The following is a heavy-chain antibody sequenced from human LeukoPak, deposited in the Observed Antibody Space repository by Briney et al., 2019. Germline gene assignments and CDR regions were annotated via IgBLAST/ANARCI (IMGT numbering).Heavy chain of an antibody. D-gene: IGHD2-15*01. V-gene: IGHV4-34*01. CDR1: GGSFGGYY. Sequence: SETLSLTCAVYGGSFGGYYWSWIRQPPGKGLEWIGEINHSGSTNYNPSLKGRVTISVDTSKNQFSLKLSSVTAADTAVYYCARAKGYCSGGSCYSLYGAFDIWGQGTMVTVSS. CDR2: INHSGST. CDR3: ARAKGYCSGGSCYSLYGAFDI. J-gene: IGHJ3*02.